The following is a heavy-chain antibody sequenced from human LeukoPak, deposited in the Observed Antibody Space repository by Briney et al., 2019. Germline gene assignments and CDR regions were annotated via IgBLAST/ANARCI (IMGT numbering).Heavy chain of an antibody. D-gene: IGHD3-10*02. CDR2: ISVSSSII. CDR1: GFTFSSYS. J-gene: IGHJ6*04. CDR3: AELGITMIGGV. V-gene: IGHV3-48*01. Sequence: GGSLRLSCAASGFTFSSYSMNWVRQAPGKGLEWVSYISVSSSIIYYADSVKGRYTISRDNAKNSLYLQMNSLRAEDTAVYYCAELGITMIGGVWGKGTTVTISS.